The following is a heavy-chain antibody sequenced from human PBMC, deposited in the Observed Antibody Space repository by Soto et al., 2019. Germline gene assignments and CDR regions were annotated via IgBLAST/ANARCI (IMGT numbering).Heavy chain of an antibody. CDR1: GGTFSSYA. CDR3: SRDPVEPPDYHYYYGMDV. Sequence: SVKVSCKASGGTFSSYAISWVRQAPGQGLEWMGGIIPIFGTVNYAQKFQGRVTITADESTNTAYMELSSLRSEDTAVYYCSRDPVEPPDYHYYYGMDVWGQGTTVTVSS. V-gene: IGHV1-69*13. CDR2: IIPIFGTV. J-gene: IGHJ6*02.